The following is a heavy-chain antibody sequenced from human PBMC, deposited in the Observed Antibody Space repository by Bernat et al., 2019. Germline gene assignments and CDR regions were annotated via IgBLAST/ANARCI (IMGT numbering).Heavy chain of an antibody. CDR2: INAGNGNT. D-gene: IGHD1-26*01. J-gene: IGHJ4*02. CDR3: ARAHIVGTLSGWGY. V-gene: IGHV1-3*01. Sequence: QVQLVQSGAEVKKPGASVKVSCKASGYTFTSYAMHWVRQAPGQRLEWMGWINAGNGNTKYSQKFQGRVTITTDTSTSTAYMELRSLRSDDTAVYYCARAHIVGTLSGWGYWGQGTLVTVSS. CDR1: GYTFTSYA.